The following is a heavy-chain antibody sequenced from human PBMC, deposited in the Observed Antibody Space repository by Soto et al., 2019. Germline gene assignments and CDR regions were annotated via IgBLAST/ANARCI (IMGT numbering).Heavy chain of an antibody. CDR3: AKDSLSVWFRDYNGTDV. J-gene: IGHJ6*02. D-gene: IGHD3-10*01. CDR1: GFTFSSYA. Sequence: QPGGSLRLSCAASGFTFSSYAMSWVRQAPGKGLEWVSAISGSGGSTYYADSVKGRFTISRDNSKNTLYLQMNSLRAEDTAVYYCAKDSLSVWFRDYNGTDVLGHATPVT. CDR2: ISGSGGST. V-gene: IGHV3-23*01.